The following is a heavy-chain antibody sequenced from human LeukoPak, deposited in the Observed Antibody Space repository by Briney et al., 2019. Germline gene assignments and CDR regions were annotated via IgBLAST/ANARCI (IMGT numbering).Heavy chain of an antibody. CDR1: GFTFSDYY. CDR2: ISYDGSNK. J-gene: IGHJ6*02. D-gene: IGHD4-11*01. CDR3: AKDRLNYNYYYYGMDV. V-gene: IGHV3-30*18. Sequence: GGSLRLSCAAAGFTFSDYYMSWIRQAPGKGLEWVAVISYDGSNKYYADSVRGRFTISRDNSKDTLYLQMNSLRAEDTAVYYCAKDRLNYNYYYYGMDVWGQGTTVTVSS.